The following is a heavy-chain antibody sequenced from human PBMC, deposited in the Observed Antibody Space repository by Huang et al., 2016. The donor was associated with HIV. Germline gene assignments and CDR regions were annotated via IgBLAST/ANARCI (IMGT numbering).Heavy chain of an antibody. CDR2: FVPIVRRT. Sequence: QVQLVQSGAEMKKPGSSVKVSCTAPGGTFSSYGISWVRQAPGQGIEWMGGFVPIVRRTDYAQKFQGRLTMTADESTSTAYMELSSLRSQDSAIYFCARGVFDGVWSGDLLPHFYYMDVWGKGTTVTVSS. CDR1: GGTFSSYG. J-gene: IGHJ6*03. D-gene: IGHD3-10*01. CDR3: ARGVFDGVWSGDLLPHFYYMDV. V-gene: IGHV1-69*13.